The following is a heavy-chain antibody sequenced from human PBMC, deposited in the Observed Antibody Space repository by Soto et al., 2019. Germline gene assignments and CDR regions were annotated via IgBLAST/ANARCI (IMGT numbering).Heavy chain of an antibody. D-gene: IGHD3-3*01. J-gene: IGHJ5*02. CDR1: GGSVSSGSYY. Sequence: SETLSLTCTVSGGSVSSGSYYWSWIRQPPGKGLEWIGYTYYSGSTNYNPSLKSRVTISVDTSKNQFSLKLSSVTAADTAVYYCARAMPTSITIFGVVIKVGWFDPWGQGTLVTVSS. CDR2: TYYSGST. V-gene: IGHV4-61*01. CDR3: ARAMPTSITIFGVVIKVGWFDP.